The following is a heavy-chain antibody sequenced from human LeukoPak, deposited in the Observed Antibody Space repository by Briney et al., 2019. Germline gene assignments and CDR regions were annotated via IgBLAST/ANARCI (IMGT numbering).Heavy chain of an antibody. D-gene: IGHD2-21*02. CDR1: GYTFTSYG. CDR2: ISAYNGNT. Sequence: ASVKVSCKASGYTFTSYGISWVRQAPGQGLEWMGWISAYNGNTNYAQKLQGRVTMTADTSTSTACMELRSLRSDDSAVYYCARWAPSGDRDYYYYDMDVWGKGTTVTVSS. V-gene: IGHV1-18*01. J-gene: IGHJ6*03. CDR3: ARWAPSGDRDYYYYDMDV.